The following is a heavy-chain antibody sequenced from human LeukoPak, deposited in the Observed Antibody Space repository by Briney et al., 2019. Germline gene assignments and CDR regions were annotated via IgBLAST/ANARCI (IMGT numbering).Heavy chain of an antibody. Sequence: SETLSLTCTVSGGSISSSSYYWGWIRQPPGKGLEWIGSIYYSGSTYYNPSLKSRVTISVDTSKNQFSLKLSSVTAAGTAVYYCARQYYDILTGHNEYFQHWGQGTLVTVSS. V-gene: IGHV4-39*01. D-gene: IGHD3-9*01. CDR1: GGSISSSSYY. CDR2: IYYSGST. CDR3: ARQYYDILTGHNEYFQH. J-gene: IGHJ1*01.